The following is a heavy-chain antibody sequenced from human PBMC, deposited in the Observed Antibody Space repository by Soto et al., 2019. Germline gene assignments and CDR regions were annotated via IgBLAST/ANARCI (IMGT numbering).Heavy chain of an antibody. CDR1: GGAFTNDI. D-gene: IGHD5-12*01. J-gene: IGHJ4*02. Sequence: QVQLVQSGAEVKKPGSSVKVSCKASGGAFTNDIITWVRQAPGQGLEWMGRIIPLLDITNYAQTFQGIVTITADKATSTAYMELNSLISEDTAVYYCARDSPIGSTFSGYDAIDYWGQGTLVTVSS. CDR3: ARDSPIGSTFSGYDAIDY. V-gene: IGHV1-69*08. CDR2: IIPLLDIT.